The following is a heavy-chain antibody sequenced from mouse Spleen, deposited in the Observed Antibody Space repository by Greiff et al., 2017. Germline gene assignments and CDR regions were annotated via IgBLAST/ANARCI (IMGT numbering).Heavy chain of an antibody. CDR1: GYTFTSYW. V-gene: IGHV1S22*01. Sequence: LKQPGSELVRPGASVKLSCKASGYTFTSYWMHWVKQRPGQGLEWIGNIYPGSGSTNYDEKFKSKATLTVDTSSSTAYMQLSSLTSEDSAVYYCTRSDYGYDGFAYWGQGTLVTVSA. J-gene: IGHJ3*01. D-gene: IGHD2-2*01. CDR2: IYPGSGST. CDR3: TRSDYGYDGFAY.